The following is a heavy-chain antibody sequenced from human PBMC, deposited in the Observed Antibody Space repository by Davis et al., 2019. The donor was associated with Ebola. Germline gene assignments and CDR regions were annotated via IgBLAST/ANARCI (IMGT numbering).Heavy chain of an antibody. J-gene: IGHJ4*02. CDR2: IYYSGST. CDR3: AVLMTNNDY. V-gene: IGHV4-59*08. D-gene: IGHD1/OR15-1a*01. CDR1: GGSISSYY. Sequence: PSETLSLTCTVSGGSISSYYWSWIRQPPGKGLEWIGYIYYSGSTNYNPSLKSRVTISVDTSKNQFSLKLSSVTAADTAVYYCAVLMTNNDYWGQGTLVTVSS.